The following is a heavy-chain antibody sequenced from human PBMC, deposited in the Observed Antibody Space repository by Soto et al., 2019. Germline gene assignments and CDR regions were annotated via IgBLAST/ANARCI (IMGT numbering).Heavy chain of an antibody. CDR2: KSYDGSNK. D-gene: IGHD3-16*02. Sequence: GGSLRLSCAASGFTFSSYAMHWVRQAPGKGLEWVAVKSYDGSNKYYADSVKGRFTISGDNSKNTLYLQMNSLRAEDTAVYYCARSSLYDYVWGSYRSEGRDAFDIWGQGTMVTVSS. CDR1: GFTFSSYA. V-gene: IGHV3-30-3*01. CDR3: ARSSLYDYVWGSYRSEGRDAFDI. J-gene: IGHJ3*02.